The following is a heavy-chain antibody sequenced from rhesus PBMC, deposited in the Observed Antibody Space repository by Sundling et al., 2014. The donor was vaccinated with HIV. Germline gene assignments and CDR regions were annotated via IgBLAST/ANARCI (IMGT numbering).Heavy chain of an antibody. V-gene: IGHV4-173*01. CDR1: GSSISTDYY. CDR3: ARWTSYNLWTGYLDY. J-gene: IGHJ4*01. CDR2: ISGSGGST. D-gene: IGHD3-3*01. Sequence: QVQLQESGPGLVKPSETLSLTCTVSGSSISTDYYWGWIRQPPGKGLEWIGRISGSGGSTDYNPSLKSRVTISTDTSKNQFSLKLSSVTAADTAVYYCARWTSYNLWTGYLDYWGQGVLLTVSS.